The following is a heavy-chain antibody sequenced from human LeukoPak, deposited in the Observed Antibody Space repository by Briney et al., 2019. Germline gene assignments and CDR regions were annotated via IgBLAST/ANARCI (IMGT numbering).Heavy chain of an antibody. CDR3: ARTLLGRLFDY. J-gene: IGHJ4*02. V-gene: IGHV4-59*08. CDR1: GGSFSSYY. Sequence: SETLSLTCTVSGGSFSSYYWSWVRQPPGKGLEWIGYIYHTGSTNYNPSLKNRVSISVDTSKKQLSLKLNSVTAADTAVYYCARTLLGRLFDYWGQGALVTVSS. CDR2: IYHTGST. D-gene: IGHD2-8*02.